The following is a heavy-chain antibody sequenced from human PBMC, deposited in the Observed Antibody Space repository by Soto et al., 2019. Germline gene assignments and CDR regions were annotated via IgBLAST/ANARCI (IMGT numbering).Heavy chain of an antibody. J-gene: IGHJ4*02. CDR2: VSGSGLHT. CDR1: GFTFSTYA. CDR3: AKARPRRTSAYFFDY. Sequence: EVQLLESGGKLVQPGGSLTLSCAASGFTFSTYAMAWVCQAPGKGLEWVSGVSGSGLHTDYADPVKGRFYISRDNSKNTGSLHMNSLRAEDTAFSSCAKARPRRTSAYFFDYCGQGTPVTVSS. V-gene: IGHV3-23*01.